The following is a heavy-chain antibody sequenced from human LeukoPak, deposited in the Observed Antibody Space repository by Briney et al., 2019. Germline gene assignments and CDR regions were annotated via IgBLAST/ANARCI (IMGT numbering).Heavy chain of an antibody. J-gene: IGHJ4*02. V-gene: IGHV1-18*01. CDR3: ATSRGGYSYGYGEN. CDR2: INNYDGNT. Sequence: GASVKVSCKTSGYNFATYGISWVRQAPGQGLEWMGWINNYDGNTNSAQNLQDRPTMSTDTSTNTAYMELRSLRSDDTAVYYCATSRGGYSYGYGENWGQGTLVTVSS. CDR1: GYNFATYG. D-gene: IGHD5-18*01.